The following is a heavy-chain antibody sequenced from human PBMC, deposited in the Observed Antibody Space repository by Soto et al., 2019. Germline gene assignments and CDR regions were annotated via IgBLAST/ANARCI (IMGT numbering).Heavy chain of an antibody. CDR2: VYNSGST. CDR3: ARYRREAVAGYTLDN. CDR1: GGSISSNY. D-gene: IGHD6-13*01. J-gene: IGHJ4*02. V-gene: IGHV4-59*01. Sequence: PSETLALTCTVSGGSISSNYWTWIRQPPGKGLEWIGYVYNSGSTNYNPSLKSRVTISEDTSKSQFSLKVNSMTAADTAVYYCARYRREAVAGYTLDNWGQGILVTVSS.